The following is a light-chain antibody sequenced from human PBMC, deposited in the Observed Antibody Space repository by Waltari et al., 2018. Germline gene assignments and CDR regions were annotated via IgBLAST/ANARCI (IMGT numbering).Light chain of an antibody. CDR1: QSVGRY. Sequence: EIVLPQSPGTLSLSPGERATLSCRASQSVGRYLAWYQQKPGQAPRLLIYDASTRATGIPDRFSGSGSGTDFSLTISRLESEDFAVYYCQKYVNLPATFGQGTKVEIK. V-gene: IGKV3-20*01. CDR3: QKYVNLPAT. CDR2: DAS. J-gene: IGKJ1*01.